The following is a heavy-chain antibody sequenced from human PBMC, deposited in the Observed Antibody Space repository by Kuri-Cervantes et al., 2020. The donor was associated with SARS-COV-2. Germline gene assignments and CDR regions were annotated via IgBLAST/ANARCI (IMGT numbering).Heavy chain of an antibody. J-gene: IGHJ4*02. V-gene: IGHV3-23*01. CDR3: AKDPRGPKVVPAAAFDY. CDR1: GFTFSYYA. Sequence: GESLKISCAVSGFTFSYYAMTWVRQAPGKGLEWVSAISGPGTSTYYADSVKGRFTISRDNSKNTLYLQMNSLRAEDTAVYYCAKDPRGPKVVPAAAFDYWGQGTLVTVSS. CDR2: ISGPGTST. D-gene: IGHD2-2*01.